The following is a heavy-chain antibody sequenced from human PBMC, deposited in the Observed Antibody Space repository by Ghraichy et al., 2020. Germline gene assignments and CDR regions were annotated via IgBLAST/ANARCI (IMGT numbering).Heavy chain of an antibody. J-gene: IGHJ4*02. D-gene: IGHD2/OR15-2a*01. V-gene: IGHV4-61*01. CDR3: ARDVIGGHEFDY. Sequence: TLSLTCTVSGGSVSSGSYYWSWIRQPPGKGLEWLGYIFHTGPTNYNPSLTGRVTISVDTSRNQFSLKVRSVTAADTAVYYCARDVIGGHEFDYWGQGTLVTVSS. CDR2: IFHTGPT. CDR1: GGSVSSGSYY.